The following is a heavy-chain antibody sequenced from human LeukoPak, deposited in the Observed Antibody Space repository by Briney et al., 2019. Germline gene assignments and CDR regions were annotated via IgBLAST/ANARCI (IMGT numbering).Heavy chain of an antibody. V-gene: IGHV3-33*06. Sequence: GRSLRLSCAASRFTFSNYGMHWVRQAPGKGLEWVAIIWYDGSNEYYADSVKGRFTISRDNSKNTLYLQMNSLRAEDTAVYYCAKGRGDILGTIDQWGQGTLVTASS. CDR3: AKGRGDILGTIDQ. J-gene: IGHJ4*02. D-gene: IGHD5-12*01. CDR2: IWYDGSNE. CDR1: RFTFSNYG.